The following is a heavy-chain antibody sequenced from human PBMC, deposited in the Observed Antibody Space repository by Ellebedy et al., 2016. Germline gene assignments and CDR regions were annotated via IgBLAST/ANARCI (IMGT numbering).Heavy chain of an antibody. V-gene: IGHV1-3*01. Sequence: ASVKVSCKASGYTFTSYAMHWARQAPGQRLEWMGWINAGNGNTKYSQKFQGRVTITRDTSASTAYMELSSLRSEDTAVYYCARVGYDFWSGYLPDVWGQGTTVTVSS. CDR2: INAGNGNT. CDR3: ARVGYDFWSGYLPDV. J-gene: IGHJ6*02. CDR1: GYTFTSYA. D-gene: IGHD3-3*01.